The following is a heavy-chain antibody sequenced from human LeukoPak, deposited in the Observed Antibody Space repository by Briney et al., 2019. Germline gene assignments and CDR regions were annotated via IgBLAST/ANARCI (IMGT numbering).Heavy chain of an antibody. CDR1: GFSVNTNY. CDR2: LYSGGGA. D-gene: IGHD1-1*01. V-gene: IGHV3-66*01. Sequence: GGSLRLSCAASGFSVNTNYMTWVRQAPGKGLEWVSVLYSGGGAYYADSVKDRFTISRDYSQNTLLLQMNSLRAEDTAVYFCAKSRSGSANWALQIFDNWGQGTLVTVSS. J-gene: IGHJ4*02. CDR3: AKSRSGSANWALQIFDN.